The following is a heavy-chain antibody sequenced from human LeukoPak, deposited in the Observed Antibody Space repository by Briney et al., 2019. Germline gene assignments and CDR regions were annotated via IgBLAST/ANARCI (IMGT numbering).Heavy chain of an antibody. CDR1: GFTFSSYA. V-gene: IGHV3-48*04. CDR3: ARAGGHRNGGYDY. J-gene: IGHJ4*02. CDR2: IRNSTNAI. D-gene: IGHD5-12*01. Sequence: GGSLRLSCAASGFTFSSYAMSWVRQAPGKGLEWVSYIRNSTNAIYYADSVRGRFTISRDNAKNSLYLQMNNLRAEDTAVYYCARAGGHRNGGYDYWGQGTLVTVSS.